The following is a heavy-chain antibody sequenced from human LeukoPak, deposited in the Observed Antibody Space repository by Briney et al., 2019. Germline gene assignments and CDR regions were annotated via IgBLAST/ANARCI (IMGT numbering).Heavy chain of an antibody. CDR3: AKGGGSGWYSVLYYGMDV. V-gene: IGHV3-21*04. J-gene: IGHJ6*02. D-gene: IGHD6-19*01. CDR1: GFTFSSYS. CDR2: ISSSSSYI. Sequence: TGGSLRLSCAASGFTFSSYSMNWVRQAPGKGLEWVSSISSSSSYIYYADSVKGRFTISRDNAKNSLYLQMNSLRAEDTAVYYCAKGGGSGWYSVLYYGMDVWGQGTTVTVSS.